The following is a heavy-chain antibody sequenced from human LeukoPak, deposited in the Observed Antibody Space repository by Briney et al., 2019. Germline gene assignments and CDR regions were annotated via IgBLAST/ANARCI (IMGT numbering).Heavy chain of an antibody. Sequence: SETLSLTCTVSGGSISSYYWSWIRQPPGKGLEWIGYIYYSGSTNYNPSLKSRVTTSVDTSKNQFSLKLSSVTAADTAVYYCARAYNWNYYYYGMDVWGQGTTVTVSS. CDR3: ARAYNWNYYYYGMDV. V-gene: IGHV4-59*01. CDR1: GGSISSYY. J-gene: IGHJ6*02. CDR2: IYYSGST. D-gene: IGHD1-20*01.